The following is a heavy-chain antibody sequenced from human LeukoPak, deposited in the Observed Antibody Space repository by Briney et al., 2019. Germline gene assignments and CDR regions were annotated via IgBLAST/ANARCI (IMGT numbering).Heavy chain of an antibody. CDR1: GGSISGNY. Sequence: SETLSLTCTVSGGSISGNYWSWLRQPPGRGLEWIGFISYSGDTIYNASLKSRVTISLDTSKSQFSLKLSSVTAADTAVYYCARHGGSYTFDYWGQGTLVTVSS. D-gene: IGHD1-26*01. CDR3: ARHGGSYTFDY. CDR2: ISYSGDT. J-gene: IGHJ4*02. V-gene: IGHV4-59*08.